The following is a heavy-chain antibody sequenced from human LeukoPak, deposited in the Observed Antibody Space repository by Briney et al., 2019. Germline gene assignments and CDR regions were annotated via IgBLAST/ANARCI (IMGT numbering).Heavy chain of an antibody. CDR3: ARDPIVVVTAGGYFDY. D-gene: IGHD2-21*02. V-gene: IGHV3-64D*06. J-gene: IGHJ4*02. CDR2: ISSNGGNT. CDR1: GFTFSSYA. Sequence: PGGSLRLSCSASGFTFSSYAMHWVRQAPGKGLEYVSAISSNGGNTYYADSVKGRFTISRDNSKNTLYLQMSSLRAEDTAVYYCARDPIVVVTAGGYFDYWGQGTLVTVSS.